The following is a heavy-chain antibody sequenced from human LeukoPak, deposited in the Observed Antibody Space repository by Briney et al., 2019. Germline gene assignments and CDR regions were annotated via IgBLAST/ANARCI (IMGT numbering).Heavy chain of an antibody. D-gene: IGHD6-19*01. CDR2: IIPIFGTA. CDR3: ARENSSGWTD. Sequence: SVTVSCKASGGTFSSYAISWVRQAPGQGLEWMGGIIPIFGTANYAQKFQGRVAITADESTSTAYMELSSLRSEDTAVYYCARENSSGWTDWGQGTLVIVSS. CDR1: GGTFSSYA. V-gene: IGHV1-69*13. J-gene: IGHJ4*02.